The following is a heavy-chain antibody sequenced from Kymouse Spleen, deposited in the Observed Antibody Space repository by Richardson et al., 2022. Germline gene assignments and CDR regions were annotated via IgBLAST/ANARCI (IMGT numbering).Heavy chain of an antibody. V-gene: IGHV3-33*01. Sequence: QVQLVESGGGVVQPGRSLRLSCAASGFTFSSYGMHWVRQAPGKGLEWVAVIWYDGSNKYYADSVKGRFTISRDNSKNTLYLQMNSLRAEDTAVYYCARDRGYGSGSYYNGAFDIWGQGTMVTVSS. J-gene: IGHJ3*02. CDR3: ARDRGYGSGSYYNGAFDI. CDR2: IWYDGSNK. CDR1: GFTFSSYG. D-gene: IGHD3-10*01.